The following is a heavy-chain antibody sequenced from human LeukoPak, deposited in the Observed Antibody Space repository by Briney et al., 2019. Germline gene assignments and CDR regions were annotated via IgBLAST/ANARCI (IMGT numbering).Heavy chain of an antibody. Sequence: PGGSLRLSCAASGFTFTSYSMNWVRQAPGKGLEWVPTISGGGGSTYYADSVKGRFTISRDNSKNMLYLQVNSLRAEDTAVYYCAKGGKWDVTPFDYWGQGTLVTVSS. J-gene: IGHJ4*02. CDR3: AKGGKWDVTPFDY. CDR2: ISGGGGST. D-gene: IGHD1-26*01. CDR1: GFTFTSYS. V-gene: IGHV3-23*01.